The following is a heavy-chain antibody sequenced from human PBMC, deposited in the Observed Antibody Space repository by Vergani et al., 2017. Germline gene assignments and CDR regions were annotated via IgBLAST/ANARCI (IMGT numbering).Heavy chain of an antibody. V-gene: IGHV3-30*02. CDR1: GFTFSSYA. CDR3: ANLAQNGMDV. Sequence: QVQLVESGGGVVQPGRSLRLSCAASGFTFSSYAMHWVRQAPGKGLEWVAFIRYDGSNKYYADSVKGRFTISRDNSKNTLYLQMNSLRAEDTAVYYCANLAQNGMDVWGQGTTVTVSS. CDR2: IRYDGSNK. D-gene: IGHD5-12*01. J-gene: IGHJ6*02.